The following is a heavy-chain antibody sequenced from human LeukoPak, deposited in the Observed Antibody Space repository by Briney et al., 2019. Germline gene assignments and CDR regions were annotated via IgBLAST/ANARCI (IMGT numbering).Heavy chain of an antibody. J-gene: IGHJ5*02. CDR1: GFTRSSYS. Sequence: PGGSLRLSCAASGFTRSSYSMNWVRQAPGKGLEWVSSISSSSSYIYYADSVKGRFTISRDNAKNSLYLQMNSLRAEDTAVYYCAREGYCSSTSCYQRFDPWGQGTLVTVSS. CDR2: ISSSSSYI. D-gene: IGHD2-2*01. CDR3: AREGYCSSTSCYQRFDP. V-gene: IGHV3-21*01.